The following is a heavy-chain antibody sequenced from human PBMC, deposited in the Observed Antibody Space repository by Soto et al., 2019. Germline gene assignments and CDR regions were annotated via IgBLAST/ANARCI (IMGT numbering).Heavy chain of an antibody. CDR3: ARAVGTTLYYYYYYLDI. CDR2: IIPTLGIA. CDR1: GGTFSSYT. J-gene: IGHJ6*03. V-gene: IGHV1-69*02. Sequence: SVKVSCKASGGTFSSYTISWVRQAPGQGLEWMGRIIPTLGIANYAQKFQGRVTITADKSTSTAYMELSSLRSEDTAVYYCARAVGTTLYYYYYYLDIWGKGTTVTVSS. D-gene: IGHD4-4*01.